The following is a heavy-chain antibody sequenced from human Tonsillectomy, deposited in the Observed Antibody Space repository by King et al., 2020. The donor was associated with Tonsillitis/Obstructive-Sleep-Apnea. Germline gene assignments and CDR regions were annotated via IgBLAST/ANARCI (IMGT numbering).Heavy chain of an antibody. Sequence: VQLVESGGGLVQPGRSLRLSCAASGFTFDDYAMHWVRQAPGKGLEWVSGISWNSGSIGYADSVKGRFTISRDNAKNSLYLQMNSLRAEDTALYYCAKDRIEIGTEGVDYWGQGTLVTVSS. CDR1: GFTFDDYA. CDR3: AKDRIEIGTEGVDY. D-gene: IGHD5-24*01. V-gene: IGHV3-9*01. J-gene: IGHJ4*02. CDR2: ISWNSGSI.